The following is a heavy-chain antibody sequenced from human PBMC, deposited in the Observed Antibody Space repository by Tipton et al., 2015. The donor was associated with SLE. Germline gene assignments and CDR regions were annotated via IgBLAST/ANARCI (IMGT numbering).Heavy chain of an antibody. CDR2: IYYSGST. J-gene: IGHJ5*02. Sequence: GLVKPSETLSLTCTVSGGSISSYYWSWIRQPPGKGLEWVGYIYYSGSTNYNPSLKSRVTISIDTSKNQFSLRLNSVSAADTAVYYCARAILTGWWFAPWGQGTLVTVSS. CDR3: ARAILTGWWFAP. V-gene: IGHV4-59*01. CDR1: GGSISSYY. D-gene: IGHD3-9*01.